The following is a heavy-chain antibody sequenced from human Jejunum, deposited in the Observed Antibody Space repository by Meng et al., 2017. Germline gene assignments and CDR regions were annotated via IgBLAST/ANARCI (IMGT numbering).Heavy chain of an antibody. V-gene: IGHV4-4*02. CDR3: ARDLLGPAIAATGWFDP. CDR2: IHHTGNI. Sequence: DAGPALVMPSGHLSLTCACSGAPTGDKTWWGWCRQAPGRGLEWIGEIHHTGNINYNPSLKSRVTMSLDKPKNQFSLEVTSVTAADTAVYYCARDLLGPAIAATGWFDPWGQGTLVTVSS. J-gene: IGHJ5*02. CDR1: GAPTGDKTW. D-gene: IGHD6-13*01.